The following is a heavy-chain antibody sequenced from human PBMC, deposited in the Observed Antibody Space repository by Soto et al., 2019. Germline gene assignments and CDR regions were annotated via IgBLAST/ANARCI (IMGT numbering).Heavy chain of an antibody. Sequence: ASVKVSCKASGYAFTGYYMHWVRQAPGQGLEWMGWINPNSGGTNYAQKFQGWVTMTRDTSISTAYMELSRLRSDDTAVYYCARAVEQLVLPFDYWGQGTLVTV. CDR1: GYAFTGYY. CDR3: ARAVEQLVLPFDY. V-gene: IGHV1-2*04. D-gene: IGHD6-6*01. CDR2: INPNSGGT. J-gene: IGHJ4*02.